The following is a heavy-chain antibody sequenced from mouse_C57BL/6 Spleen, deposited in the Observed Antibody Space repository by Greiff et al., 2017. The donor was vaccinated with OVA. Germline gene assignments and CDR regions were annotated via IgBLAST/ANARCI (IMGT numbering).Heavy chain of an antibody. J-gene: IGHJ4*01. V-gene: IGHV6-6*01. Sequence: EVKVVESGGGLVQPGGSMKLSCAASGFTFSDAWMDWVRQSPEKGLEWVAEIRNKANNHATYYAESVKGRFTISRDDSKSSVYLQMNSLRAEDTGIYYCTRDSYGSSFYAMDYWGQGTSVTVSS. D-gene: IGHD1-1*01. CDR1: GFTFSDAW. CDR3: TRDSYGSSFYAMDY. CDR2: IRNKANNHAT.